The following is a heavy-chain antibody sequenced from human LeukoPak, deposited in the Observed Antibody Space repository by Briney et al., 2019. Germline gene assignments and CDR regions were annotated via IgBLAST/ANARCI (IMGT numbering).Heavy chain of an antibody. J-gene: IGHJ3*02. V-gene: IGHV3-9*01. CDR1: GFTFDDYA. CDR2: ISWSSGSI. D-gene: IGHD2-15*01. Sequence: GGSLRLSCAASGFTFDDYAMHWVRQAPGKGLEWVSGISWSSGSIGYADSVKGRFTISRDNAKNSLYLQMNSLRAEDTALYYCAKDGSQVAFDIWGQGTMVTVSS. CDR3: AKDGSQVAFDI.